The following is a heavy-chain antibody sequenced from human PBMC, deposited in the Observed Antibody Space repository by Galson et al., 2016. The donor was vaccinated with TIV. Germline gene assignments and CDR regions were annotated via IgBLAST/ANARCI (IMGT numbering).Heavy chain of an antibody. J-gene: IGHJ3*02. CDR3: ARARGYNFENAFHI. D-gene: IGHD5-18*01. V-gene: IGHV1-69*13. Sequence: SVKVSCKASGGTFSSDAISWVRQAPGQGLEWMGGIIHMFKIADYAQKFQGRVTIGADEFPSAAYMELSSLRFEDTAVYYCARARGYNFENAFHIWGQWTKVTVSS. CDR2: IIHMFKIA. CDR1: GGTFSSDA.